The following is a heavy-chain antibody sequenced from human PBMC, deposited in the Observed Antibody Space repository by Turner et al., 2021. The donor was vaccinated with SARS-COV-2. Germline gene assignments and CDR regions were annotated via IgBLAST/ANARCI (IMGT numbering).Heavy chain of an antibody. Sequence: QVKLVESGGGVVQPGRSRRLSGAASGFTFSNYGMFWVRQAPGKGLEWVALISYDGSNKHYADSVKGRFTISRDNSKNTLFLQMYSLRAEDTAVYYCVKGGSGWSMEFDYWGHGTLVTVSS. V-gene: IGHV3-30*18. CDR2: ISYDGSNK. CDR1: GFTFSNYG. D-gene: IGHD6-19*01. CDR3: VKGGSGWSMEFDY. J-gene: IGHJ4*01.